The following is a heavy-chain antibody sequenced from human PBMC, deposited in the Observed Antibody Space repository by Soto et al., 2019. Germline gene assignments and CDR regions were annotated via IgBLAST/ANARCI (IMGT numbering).Heavy chain of an antibody. CDR1: GFTFSSYE. J-gene: IGHJ4*02. D-gene: IGHD3-22*01. V-gene: IGHV3-48*03. CDR3: ARDPRPPLYDSSGYYFDY. Sequence: GESLKISCAASGFTFSSYEMNWVRQAPGKGLEWVSYISSSGSTIYYADSVKDRFTISRDNAKNSLYLQMNSLRAEDTAVYYCARDPRPPLYDSSGYYFDYWGQGTLVTVSS. CDR2: ISSSGSTI.